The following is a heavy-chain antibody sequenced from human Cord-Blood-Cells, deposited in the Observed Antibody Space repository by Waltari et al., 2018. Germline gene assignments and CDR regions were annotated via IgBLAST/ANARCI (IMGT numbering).Heavy chain of an antibody. D-gene: IGHD3-22*01. CDR1: GFTSDDYA. V-gene: IGHV3-9*02. CDR3: AKVARRTVYYYDSSVFQH. Sequence: GFTSDDYAMHWVRQAPGKGLEWVSGISWNSGSIGYADSVKGLFTISRDNAKSSLYLQMNSLRAEDTALYYCAKVARRTVYYYDSSVFQHWGQVTLVTVSS. CDR2: ISWNSGSI. J-gene: IGHJ1*01.